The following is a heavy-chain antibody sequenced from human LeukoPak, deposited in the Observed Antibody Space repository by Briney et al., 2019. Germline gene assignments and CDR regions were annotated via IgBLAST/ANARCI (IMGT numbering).Heavy chain of an antibody. D-gene: IGHD1-20*01. CDR3: AKDRYNSGGDWFDP. Sequence: GGSLRLSCAASGFTFSSYAMTWVRQAPEEGLEWVSAISGSGGSTYYADSVKGRFTISRDNSKNTLYLQMNSLRADDTAVYYCAKDRYNSGGDWFDPWGQGTLVTVSS. CDR1: GFTFSSYA. CDR2: ISGSGGST. J-gene: IGHJ5*02. V-gene: IGHV3-23*01.